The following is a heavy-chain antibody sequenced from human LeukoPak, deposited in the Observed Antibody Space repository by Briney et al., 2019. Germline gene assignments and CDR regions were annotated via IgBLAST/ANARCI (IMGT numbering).Heavy chain of an antibody. CDR3: TTEYYGSLLY. CDR2: IKSKTAGGTT. CDR1: GFIFNTAW. J-gene: IGHJ4*02. Sequence: GGSLRLSCTTSGFIFNTAWMSWVRQAPGKGLEWVARIKSKTAGGTTDYAAPVKGRFTISRDDSKNTVYLQMNSLRTEDTAVYYCTTEYYGSLLYWGQGTLATVSS. V-gene: IGHV3-15*01. D-gene: IGHD3-10*01.